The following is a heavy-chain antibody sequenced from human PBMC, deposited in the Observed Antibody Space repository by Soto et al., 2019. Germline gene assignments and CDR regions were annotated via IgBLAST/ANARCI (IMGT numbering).Heavy chain of an antibody. J-gene: IGHJ6*02. CDR1: GGTFSSYA. CDR3: ARDLKWGFVALAAAGTGLMHYYYGMDV. Sequence: GASVKVASKASGGTFSSYAISWVRQAPGQGLEWMGGIIPIFGTANYAQKFQGRVTITADESTSTAYMELSSLRSEDTAVYYCARDLKWGFVALAAAGTGLMHYYYGMDVWGQGTTVTVSS. V-gene: IGHV1-69*13. D-gene: IGHD6-13*01. CDR2: IIPIFGTA.